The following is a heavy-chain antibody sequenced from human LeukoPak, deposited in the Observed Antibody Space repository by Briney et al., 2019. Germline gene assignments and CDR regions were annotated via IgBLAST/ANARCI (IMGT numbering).Heavy chain of an antibody. CDR2: LYYSGST. J-gene: IGHJ4*02. V-gene: IGHV4-59*01. CDR1: GGSISGYY. Sequence: PSETPSLTCTVSGGSISGYYWSWIRQPPGKGLEWIGYLYYSGSTSYSPSLKSRVTISVDTSNNQFSLKLSSVTAADTAIYYCARGWLKSSSWYVDYWGQGTLVTVSS. D-gene: IGHD6-13*01. CDR3: ARGWLKSSSWYVDY.